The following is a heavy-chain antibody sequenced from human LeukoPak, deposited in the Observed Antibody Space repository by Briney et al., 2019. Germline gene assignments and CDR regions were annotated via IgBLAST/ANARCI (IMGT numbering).Heavy chain of an antibody. J-gene: IGHJ5*02. CDR1: GGSISSYY. Sequence: SETLSLTCTVSGGSISSYYWSWIRQPPGKGLEWIGYIYYSGSTNYNPSLKSRVTISVDTSKNQFSLKLSSVTAADAAVYYCARDQGAAWFDPWGQGTLVTVSS. CDR2: IYYSGST. D-gene: IGHD2-15*01. V-gene: IGHV4-59*01. CDR3: ARDQGAAWFDP.